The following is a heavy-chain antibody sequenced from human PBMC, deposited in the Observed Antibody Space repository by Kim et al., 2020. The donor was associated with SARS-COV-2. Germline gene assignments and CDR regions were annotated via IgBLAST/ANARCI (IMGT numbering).Heavy chain of an antibody. J-gene: IGHJ4*02. Sequence: PSLKRRVTISVDTSKNQFSLKLSSVTAADTAVYYCARMGGPGIAVAGTEDWGQGTLVTVSS. D-gene: IGHD6-19*01. V-gene: IGHV4-39*01. CDR3: ARMGGPGIAVAGTED.